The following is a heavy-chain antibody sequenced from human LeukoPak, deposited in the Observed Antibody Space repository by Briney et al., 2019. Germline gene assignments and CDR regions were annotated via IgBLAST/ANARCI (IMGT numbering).Heavy chain of an antibody. Sequence: PGGSLRLSCAASGFTFSSYWMSWVRQAPGKGLEWVANIKQDGSEKYYVDSVKGRFTISRDNAKNSLYLQMNSLRAEDTAVYYCARDLSGVTGYTYGRGIDYWGQGILVTVSS. D-gene: IGHD5-18*01. CDR1: GFTFSSYW. J-gene: IGHJ4*02. CDR3: ARDLSGVTGYTYGRGIDY. CDR2: IKQDGSEK. V-gene: IGHV3-7*01.